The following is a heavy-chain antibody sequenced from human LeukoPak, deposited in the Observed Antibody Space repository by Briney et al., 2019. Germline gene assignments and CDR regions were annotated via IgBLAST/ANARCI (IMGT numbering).Heavy chain of an antibody. CDR2: IYYSGST. D-gene: IGHD6-19*01. Sequence: KPSETRSLTCTVSGGSISSGGYYWSWIRQHPGKGLEWIGYIYYSGSTYYNPSLKSRVTISVDTSKNQFSLKLSSVTAADTAVYYCARVVAGSNYFDYWGQGTLVTVSS. CDR3: ARVVAGSNYFDY. V-gene: IGHV4-31*03. CDR1: GGSISSGGYY. J-gene: IGHJ4*02.